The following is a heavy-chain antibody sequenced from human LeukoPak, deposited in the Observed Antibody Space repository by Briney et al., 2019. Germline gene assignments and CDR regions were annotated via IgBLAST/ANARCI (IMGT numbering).Heavy chain of an antibody. V-gene: IGHV3-23*01. Sequence: GGSLRLSCAVSGITLSNYGMSWVRQAPGKGLEWVAGISDSGGSTNYADSVKGRFTISRDNPRNTLYLQMNSLRAEDTAVYFCAKRGVVIRVILVGFHKEAYYFDSWGQGALVTVSS. CDR1: GITLSNYG. CDR3: AKRGVVIRVILVGFHKEAYYFDS. CDR2: ISDSGGST. J-gene: IGHJ4*02. D-gene: IGHD3-22*01.